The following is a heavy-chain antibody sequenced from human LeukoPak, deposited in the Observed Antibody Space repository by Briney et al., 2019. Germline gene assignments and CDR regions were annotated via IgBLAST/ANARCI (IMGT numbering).Heavy chain of an antibody. V-gene: IGHV1-18*01. CDR1: GYSVTSYG. CDR3: ARAPGRTYIEVVLEGGYYYDFMDV. J-gene: IGHJ6*03. Sequence: ASVKVSCKASGYSVTSYGISRVRQAPGQGLEWMGWISAYNGNTNYAQKLQGRVTMTTDTSTSTAYMELRSLRSDDAVVCFCARAPGRTYIEVVLEGGYYYDFMDVWGKGTTVTVSS. CDR2: ISAYNGNT. D-gene: IGHD2-2*01.